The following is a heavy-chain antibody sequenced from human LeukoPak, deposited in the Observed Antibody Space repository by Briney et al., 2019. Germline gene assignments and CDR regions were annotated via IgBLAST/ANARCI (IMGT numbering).Heavy chain of an antibody. CDR2: ISAYNGNT. J-gene: IGHJ6*03. CDR3: ARGSTVVTNYYYYMDV. V-gene: IGHV1-18*01. Sequence: ASVKVSCKASGYTFTSYDINWVRQATGQGLEWMGWISAYNGNTNYAQKLQGRVTMTTDTSTSTAYMELRSLRSDDTAVYYCARGSTVVTNYYYYMDVWGKGTTVTVSS. D-gene: IGHD4-23*01. CDR1: GYTFTSYD.